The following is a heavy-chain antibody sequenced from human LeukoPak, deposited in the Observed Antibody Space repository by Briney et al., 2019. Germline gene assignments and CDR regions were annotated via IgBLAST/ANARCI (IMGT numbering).Heavy chain of an antibody. CDR2: IYSGGST. CDR3: ARDSAGTGWFDP. V-gene: IGHV3-66*01. J-gene: IGHJ5*02. D-gene: IGHD6-13*01. CDR1: GFTVSSNY. Sequence: GGSLRLSCAASGFTVSSNYMSWVRQAPGKGLEWVSVIYSGGSTYYADSVKGRFTISRDNSKNTLYLQMNSLRAEDTAVYYCARDSAGTGWFDPWGQGTLVIVSS.